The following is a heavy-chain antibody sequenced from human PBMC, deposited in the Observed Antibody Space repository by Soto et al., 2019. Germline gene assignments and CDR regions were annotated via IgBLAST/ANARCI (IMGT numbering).Heavy chain of an antibody. D-gene: IGHD3-10*01. V-gene: IGHV4-39*01. CDR1: RGSIRSGSYY. Sequence: QLQLQESGPGLVKPSETLSLTCSVSRGSIRSGSYYWAWIRQTPGKGLEWIATISYTETTYYNPSLKSLVAISVDLSKNQFSLRLNSMTAADTAVYYCVSRPIFGFPYGPFDYWGQGALVTVSS. J-gene: IGHJ4*02. CDR2: ISYTETT. CDR3: VSRPIFGFPYGPFDY.